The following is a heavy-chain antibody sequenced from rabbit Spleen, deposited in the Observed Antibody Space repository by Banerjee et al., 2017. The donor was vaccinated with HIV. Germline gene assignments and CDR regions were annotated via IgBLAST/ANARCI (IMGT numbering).Heavy chain of an antibody. D-gene: IGHD6-1*01. Sequence: QEQLEESGGGLVKPGGTLTLTCKASGIDFTNYYNMYWVRQAPGKGLELIAWIATRGGSTWYASWVNRRFTISRSPSLNTVDLKMTKLTAADTATYFCAREKSGDYGYDLWGPGTLVTVS. J-gene: IGHJ4*01. CDR2: IATRGGST. CDR1: GIDFTNYYN. V-gene: IGHV1S43*01. CDR3: AREKSGDYGYDL.